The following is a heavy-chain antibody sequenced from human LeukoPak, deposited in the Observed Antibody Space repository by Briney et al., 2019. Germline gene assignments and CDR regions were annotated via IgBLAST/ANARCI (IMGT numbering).Heavy chain of an antibody. D-gene: IGHD3-10*01. V-gene: IGHV4-39*07. Sequence: SETLSLTCTVSDGSISSSSYYWGWIRQPPGKGLEWIGNIYYSGSTYYNPSLKSRVTISVDTSKNQFSLRLSSVTAADTAVYYCARVEEGYGSGRRENFYYYYMDVWGKGTTVTISS. CDR3: ARVEEGYGSGRRENFYYYYMDV. CDR1: DGSISSSSYY. CDR2: IYYSGST. J-gene: IGHJ6*03.